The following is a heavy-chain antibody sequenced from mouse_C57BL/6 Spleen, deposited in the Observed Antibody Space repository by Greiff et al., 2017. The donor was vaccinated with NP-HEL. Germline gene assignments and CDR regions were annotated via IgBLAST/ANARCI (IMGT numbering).Heavy chain of an antibody. CDR1: GFSLTSYG. V-gene: IGHV2-2*01. D-gene: IGHD2-1*01. J-gene: IGHJ4*01. CDR3: AIYYGNYENAMDY. Sequence: VKLVESGPGLVQPSQSLSITCTVSGFSLTSYGVHWVRQSPGKGLEWLGVIWSGGSTDYNAAFISRLSISKDNSKSQVFFKMNSLQADDTAIYYCAIYYGNYENAMDYWGQGTSVTVSS. CDR2: IWSGGST.